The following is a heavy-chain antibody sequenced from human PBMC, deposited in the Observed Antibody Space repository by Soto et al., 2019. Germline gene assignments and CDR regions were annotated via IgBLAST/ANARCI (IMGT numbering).Heavy chain of an antibody. V-gene: IGHV3-21*01. CDR3: ARGGVQLYFDY. CDR1: GFTFSSYS. D-gene: IGHD2-2*01. J-gene: IGHJ4*02. CDR2: ISSRSSYI. Sequence: GGSLRLSCAASGFTFSSYSMNWVRQAPGKGLEWVSSISSRSSYIYYADSVKGRFTISRDNAKNSLYLQMNSLRAEDTAVYYCARGGVQLYFDYWGQGTLVTVSS.